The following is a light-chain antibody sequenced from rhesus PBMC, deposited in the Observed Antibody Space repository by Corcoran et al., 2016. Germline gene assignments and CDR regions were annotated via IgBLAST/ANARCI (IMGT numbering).Light chain of an antibody. Sequence: EIVLTQSPATLSLSPGERSTLSCRSSQSVSSSLAWYQQKPEQAPRLLIYGASSRATGIPHRFSGSGSGTDFTLTISSLEPEDFAVYYGQQYSNWPFTFGPGTKLDIK. V-gene: IGKV3-42*03. CDR1: QSVSSS. J-gene: IGKJ3*01. CDR2: GAS. CDR3: QQYSNWPFT.